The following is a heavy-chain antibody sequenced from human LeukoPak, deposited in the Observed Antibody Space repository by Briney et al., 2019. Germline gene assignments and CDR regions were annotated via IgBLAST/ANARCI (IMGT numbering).Heavy chain of an antibody. D-gene: IGHD1-7*01. Sequence: GGSLRLSCAASGFTFSDYYKGWIRQAPGKGLEWLSYISGSGTTIFYADSVKGRFTISRDNAKNSLDLQMNSLRAEDTAVYYCGRDFGLIGTKRSFDIWGQGTLVTVSS. CDR1: GFTFSDYY. J-gene: IGHJ3*02. CDR2: ISGSGTTI. V-gene: IGHV3-11*01. CDR3: GRDFGLIGTKRSFDI.